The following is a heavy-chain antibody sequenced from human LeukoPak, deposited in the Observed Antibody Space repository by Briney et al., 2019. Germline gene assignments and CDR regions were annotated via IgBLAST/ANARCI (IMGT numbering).Heavy chain of an antibody. CDR3: ARDVNGGTFDF. CDR1: GFSFSVYT. Sequence: GGSLRLSCAASGFSFSVYTINWVRQAPGKGLEWVASIISSGNQMYYGDSAKGRFTISRDNAENTLFLQMNSLRAEDTAVYYCARDVNGGTFDFWGQGTLVTVSS. D-gene: IGHD4-23*01. CDR2: IISSGNQM. V-gene: IGHV3-21*01. J-gene: IGHJ4*02.